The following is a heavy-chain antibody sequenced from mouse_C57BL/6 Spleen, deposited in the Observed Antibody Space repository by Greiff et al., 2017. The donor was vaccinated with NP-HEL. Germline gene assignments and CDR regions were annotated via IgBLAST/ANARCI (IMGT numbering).Heavy chain of an antibody. J-gene: IGHJ4*01. CDR3: VRRSNDAMDY. Sequence: EVMLVESGGGLVQPKGSLKLSCAASGFSFNTYAMNWVRQAPGKGLEWVARIRSKSNNYATYYADSVKDRFTISRDDSESMLYLQMNNLKTEDTAMYYCVRRSNDAMDYWGQGTSVTVSS. V-gene: IGHV10-1*01. CDR1: GFSFNTYA. CDR2: IRSKSNNYAT. D-gene: IGHD2-5*01.